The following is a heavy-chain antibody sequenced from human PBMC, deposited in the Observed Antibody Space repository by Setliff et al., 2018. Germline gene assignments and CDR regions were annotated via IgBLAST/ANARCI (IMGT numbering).Heavy chain of an antibody. J-gene: IGHJ6*03. D-gene: IGHD3-3*01. CDR2: IYTSGST. CDR3: AREQSNYDFWSGYYGSYYYYMDV. CDR1: GGSISSSSYY. V-gene: IGHV4-61*09. Sequence: SETLSLTCTVSGGSISSSSYYWSWIRQPAGKGLEWIGHIYTSGSTNYNPSLKSRVTISVDTSKNQFSLKLSSVTAADTAVYYCAREQSNYDFWSGYYGSYYYYMDVWGKGTTVTVSS.